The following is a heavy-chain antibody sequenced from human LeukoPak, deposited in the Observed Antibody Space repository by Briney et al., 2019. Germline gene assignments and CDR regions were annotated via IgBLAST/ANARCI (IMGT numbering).Heavy chain of an antibody. CDR3: ARASGLYYFDY. J-gene: IGHJ4*02. Sequence: ASVKVSCKASGYTFTGYYMHWVRQAPGQGLEWMGGIIPIFGTANYAQKFQGRVTITTDESTSTAYMELSSLRSEDTAVYYCARASGLYYFDYWGQGTLVTVSS. CDR2: IIPIFGTA. V-gene: IGHV1-69*05. CDR1: GYTFTGYY.